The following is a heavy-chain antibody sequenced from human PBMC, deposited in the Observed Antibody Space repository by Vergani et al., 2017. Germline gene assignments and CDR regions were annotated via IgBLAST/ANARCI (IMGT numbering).Heavy chain of an antibody. Sequence: QLQLQESGSGLVKPSQTLSLTCAVSGGSLSSGGYSWSWIRQPPGKGLEWIGYIYHSGSTYYNPSLKSRVTISVDRSKNQFSLKLGSVTAADTAVYYCARTGNYGEYYFDYWGQGTLVTVSS. CDR1: GGSLSSGGYS. CDR3: ARTGNYGEYYFDY. CDR2: IYHSGST. J-gene: IGHJ4*02. V-gene: IGHV4-30-2*01. D-gene: IGHD1-7*01.